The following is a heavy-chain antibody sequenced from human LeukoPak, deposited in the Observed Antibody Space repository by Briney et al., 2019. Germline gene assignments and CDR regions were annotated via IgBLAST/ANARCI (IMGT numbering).Heavy chain of an antibody. D-gene: IGHD3-10*01. Sequence: GESLKISCKGSGYSFTSYWIGWVRQMPGKGLEWMGIVYPGDSDTRYSPSFQGQVTISADKSISTAYLQWSSLKASDTAMYYCARSRIYYGSGSTQGNFDYWGQGTLVTVSS. J-gene: IGHJ4*02. CDR3: ARSRIYYGSGSTQGNFDY. CDR1: GYSFTSYW. CDR2: VYPGDSDT. V-gene: IGHV5-51*01.